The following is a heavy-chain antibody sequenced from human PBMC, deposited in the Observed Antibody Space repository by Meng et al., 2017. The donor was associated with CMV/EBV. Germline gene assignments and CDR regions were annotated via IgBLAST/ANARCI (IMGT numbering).Heavy chain of an antibody. V-gene: IGHV3-30-3*01. D-gene: IGHD2-2*02. CDR3: ARDRGGYCSSTSCYTYYYYGMDV. J-gene: IGHJ6*02. Sequence: GGSLRLSCAASGFTFSSYAMSWVRQAPGKGLEWVAVISYDGSNKYYADSVKGRFTISRDNSKNTLYLQMNSLRAEDTAVYYCARDRGGYCSSTSCYTYYYYGMDVWGQGTTVTVSS. CDR1: GFTFSSYA. CDR2: ISYDGSNK.